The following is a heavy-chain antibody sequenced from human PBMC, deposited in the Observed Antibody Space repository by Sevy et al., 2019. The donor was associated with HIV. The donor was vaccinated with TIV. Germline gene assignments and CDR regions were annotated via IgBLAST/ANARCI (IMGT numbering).Heavy chain of an antibody. CDR1: GFRFSTAW. Sequence: GGSLRLSCAASGFRFSTAWMHWIRQAPGKGLEWIGRIKSNFVGGTADYAAPVKGRFTISRDDSDNILYLEMSSLKTEDTAVYYCSTDDSGRGGELVYWGQGALVTVSS. J-gene: IGHJ4*02. D-gene: IGHD3-16*01. CDR3: STDDSGRGGELVY. V-gene: IGHV3-15*01. CDR2: IKSNFVGGTA.